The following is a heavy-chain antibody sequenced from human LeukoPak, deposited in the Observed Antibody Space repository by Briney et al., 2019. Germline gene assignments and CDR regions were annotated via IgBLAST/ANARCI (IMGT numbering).Heavy chain of an antibody. CDR3: ARHLLPSSRVVDWFDP. V-gene: IGHV4-39*01. D-gene: IGHD2-2*01. J-gene: IGHJ5*02. CDR1: GGSISSSSYY. CDR2: IYYSGST. Sequence: SETLSLTCTVSGGSISSSSYYWGWIRQPPGKGLEWIGSIYYSGSTYYNPSLKSRVTISVDTSKNQFSLKLGSVTAADTAVYYCARHLLPSSRVVDWFDPWGQGTLVTVSS.